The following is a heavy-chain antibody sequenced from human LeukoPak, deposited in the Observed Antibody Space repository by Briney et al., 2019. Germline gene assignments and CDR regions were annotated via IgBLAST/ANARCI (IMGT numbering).Heavy chain of an antibody. Sequence: GRSLRLSCAASGFTFDDYAMPWVRQAPGKGLEWVSGISWNSGSIGYADSVKGRFTISRDNAKNSLYLQMNSLRAEDTALYYCAKDSPPFSSGYHLSSLDYWGQGTLVTVSS. V-gene: IGHV3-9*01. CDR3: AKDSPPFSSGYHLSSLDY. D-gene: IGHD3-22*01. CDR2: ISWNSGSI. J-gene: IGHJ4*02. CDR1: GFTFDDYA.